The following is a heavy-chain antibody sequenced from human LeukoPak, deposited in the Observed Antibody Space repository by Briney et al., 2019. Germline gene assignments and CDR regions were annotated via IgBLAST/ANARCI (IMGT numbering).Heavy chain of an antibody. D-gene: IGHD3-3*01. CDR2: NSYSGSA. CDR3: ARGGYYDFWSGYYKY. V-gene: IGHV4-61*01. J-gene: IGHJ4*02. Sequence: SETLSLTCTVSGGSVSSGNYYWTWIRQPPGKGLEWIGYNSYSGSANYNPSLKSRVTILLDTSKNQFSLKLSSVTAADTAVYYCARGGYYDFWSGYYKYWGQGTLVTVSS. CDR1: GGSVSSGNYY.